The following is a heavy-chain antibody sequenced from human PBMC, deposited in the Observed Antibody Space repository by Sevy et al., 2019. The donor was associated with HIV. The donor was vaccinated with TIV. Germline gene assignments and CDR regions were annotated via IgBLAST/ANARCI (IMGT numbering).Heavy chain of an antibody. CDR3: ARDKGGLLWFGELGP. D-gene: IGHD3-10*01. J-gene: IGHJ5*02. CDR1: GGSISSYY. CDR2: IYYSGST. Sequence: SETLSLTCTVSGGSISSYYWSRIRQPPGKGLEWIGYIYYSGSTNYNPSLKSRVTISVDTSKNQFSLKLSSVTAADTAVYYCARDKGGLLWFGELGPWGQGTLVTVSS. V-gene: IGHV4-59*01.